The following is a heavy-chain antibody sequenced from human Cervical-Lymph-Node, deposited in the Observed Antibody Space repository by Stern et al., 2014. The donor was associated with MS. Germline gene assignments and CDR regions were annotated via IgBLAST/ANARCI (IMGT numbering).Heavy chain of an antibody. Sequence: QVTLRESGPTLVQPTQTLTLTCSFSGFSLNNGGVGVGWIRQPPGKALEVLALIYWDDDKRYSSSLKSRLTIRKDTSKNQVVFTMTNMGPGDTGTYYCAQYRPLYGMDVLGQGTTVTVSS. V-gene: IGHV2-5*02. D-gene: IGHD2-2*01. J-gene: IGHJ6*02. CDR1: GFSLNNGGVG. CDR2: IYWDDDK. CDR3: AQYRPLYGMDV.